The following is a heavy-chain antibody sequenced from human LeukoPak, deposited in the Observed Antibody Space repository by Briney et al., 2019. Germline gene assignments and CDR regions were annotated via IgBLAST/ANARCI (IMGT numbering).Heavy chain of an antibody. CDR1: GFTFSSYG. Sequence: GGSLRLSCAASGFTFSSYGMHGVRQAPGKGLEWVAFIRYDGSNKYYANSVKGRFTISRDNSKNTLYLQMNSLRAEDTAVYYCAKADGYGDSRGYFDYWGQGTLVTVSS. V-gene: IGHV3-30*02. CDR3: AKADGYGDSRGYFDY. D-gene: IGHD4-17*01. CDR2: IRYDGSNK. J-gene: IGHJ4*02.